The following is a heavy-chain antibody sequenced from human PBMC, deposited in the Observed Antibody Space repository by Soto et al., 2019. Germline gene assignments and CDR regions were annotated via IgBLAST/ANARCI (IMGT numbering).Heavy chain of an antibody. Sequence: ASVKVSCKASGYTFTSYGISWVRQAPGQGLEWMGWISAYNGNTNYAQKVQGRVTMTTDTSTSTAYMDLRSLRSDDTAVYYCARVRGYCDGDCYSKWGFDYWGQGTLVTVSS. CDR1: GYTFTSYG. D-gene: IGHD2-21*02. CDR2: ISAYNGNT. V-gene: IGHV1-18*01. CDR3: ARVRGYCDGDCYSKWGFDY. J-gene: IGHJ4*02.